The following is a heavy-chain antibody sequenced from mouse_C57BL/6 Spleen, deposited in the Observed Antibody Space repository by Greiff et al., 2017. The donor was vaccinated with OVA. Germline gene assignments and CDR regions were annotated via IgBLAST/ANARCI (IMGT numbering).Heavy chain of an antibody. CDR3: VEFGIDSGGYPWFAY. Sequence: VQLQQSGAELVKPGASVKISCTASGYAFSSYWMNWVKQRPGKGLEWIGQIYPGDGDTNYNGKFKGKATLTADKSSSTAYMQLSSLTSEDSAVYFGVEFGIDSGGYPWFAYWGQGTLVTVSA. V-gene: IGHV1-80*01. D-gene: IGHD3-2*02. CDR1: GYAFSSYW. J-gene: IGHJ3*01. CDR2: IYPGDGDT.